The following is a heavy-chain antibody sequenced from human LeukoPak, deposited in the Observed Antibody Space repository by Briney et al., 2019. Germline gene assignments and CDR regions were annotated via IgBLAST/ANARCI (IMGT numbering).Heavy chain of an antibody. Sequence: ASVKVSCKASGYTFTSYYMHWVRQAPGQGLEWMGWISAYNGNTNYAQKLQGRVTMTTDTSTSTAYMELRSLRSDDTAVYYCALDGDYVGYFDYWGQGTLVTVSS. CDR1: GYTFTSYY. J-gene: IGHJ4*02. D-gene: IGHD4-17*01. CDR2: ISAYNGNT. V-gene: IGHV1-18*04. CDR3: ALDGDYVGYFDY.